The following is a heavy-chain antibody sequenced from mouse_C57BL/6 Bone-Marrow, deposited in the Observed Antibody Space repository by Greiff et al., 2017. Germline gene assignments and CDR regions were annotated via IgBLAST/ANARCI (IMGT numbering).Heavy chain of an antibody. CDR3: ARSGPLERSFDY. CDR1: GYTFTSYW. J-gene: IGHJ2*01. Sequence: QVQLQQPGAELVKPGASVQMSCKASGYTFTSYWITWVKQRPGQGLEWIGDIYPTSGRTNYNEKFKSKAILTVDTSSNTAYMQLSSLTSEDSAVLYWARSGPLERSFDYWGQGTTLTVSS. D-gene: IGHD3-1*01. CDR2: IYPTSGRT. V-gene: IGHV1-55*01.